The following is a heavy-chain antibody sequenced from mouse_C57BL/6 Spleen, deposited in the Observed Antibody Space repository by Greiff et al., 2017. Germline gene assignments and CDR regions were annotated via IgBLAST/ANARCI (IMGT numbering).Heavy chain of an antibody. V-gene: IGHV5-4*01. J-gene: IGHJ2*01. Sequence: EVKLVESGGGLVKPGGSLKLSCAASGFTFSSYAMSWVRQTPEKRLEWVGTISDGGSYTYYPDNVKGRFTISRDNAKNNRYLQMSHLKSEETAMYYCARDMMVTTFDYRGQGTTLTVSS. CDR3: ARDMMVTTFDY. CDR2: ISDGGSYT. CDR1: GFTFSSYA. D-gene: IGHD2-3*01.